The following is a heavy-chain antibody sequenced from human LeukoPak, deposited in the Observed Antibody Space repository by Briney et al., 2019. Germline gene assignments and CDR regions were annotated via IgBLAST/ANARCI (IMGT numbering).Heavy chain of an antibody. CDR2: IYSGGST. Sequence: PGGSLRLSCAASGFTVSSNYMSWVRQAPGKGLEWVSAIYSGGSTYYADSVKGRFTISRDNSKNTLYLQMNSLRAEDTAVYYCARSFLGYCSSTSCGDAFDIWGQGTMVTVSS. V-gene: IGHV3-66*02. D-gene: IGHD2-2*01. CDR1: GFTVSSNY. CDR3: ARSFLGYCSSTSCGDAFDI. J-gene: IGHJ3*02.